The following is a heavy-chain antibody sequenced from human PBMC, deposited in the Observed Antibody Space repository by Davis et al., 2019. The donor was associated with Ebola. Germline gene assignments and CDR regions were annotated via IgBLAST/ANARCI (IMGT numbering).Heavy chain of an antibody. Sequence: GGSLRLSCVASGFSPSSYGMHWVRQAPGKGLEWVAVMWSDGTTKYYTDSVKGRFTISRDTSKNTLYLQMNSLRAEDTAVYYCARCPYYYDTSGPDYWGQGTLVTVSS. CDR2: MWSDGTTK. V-gene: IGHV3-33*01. CDR1: GFSPSSYG. D-gene: IGHD3-22*01. J-gene: IGHJ4*02. CDR3: ARCPYYYDTSGPDY.